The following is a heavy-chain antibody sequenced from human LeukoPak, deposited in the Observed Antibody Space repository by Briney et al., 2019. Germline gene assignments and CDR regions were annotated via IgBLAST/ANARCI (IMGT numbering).Heavy chain of an antibody. V-gene: IGHV3-30*04. CDR1: GFTFSSYA. J-gene: IGHJ3*02. Sequence: GRSLRLSCAASGFTFSSYAMHWVRQAPGKGLDWVAVISYDGSNNYYADSVKGRFTISRDNSKNTLYLQMNSLRAQDTAVYYCVRGSIMVPFGGVPSTPFNIWGQGTMVTVSS. CDR3: VRGSIMVPFGGVPSTPFNI. CDR2: ISYDGSNN. D-gene: IGHD3-16*01.